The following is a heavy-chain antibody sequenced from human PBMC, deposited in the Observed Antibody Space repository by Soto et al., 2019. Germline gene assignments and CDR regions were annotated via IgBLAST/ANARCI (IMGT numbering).Heavy chain of an antibody. Sequence: GGSLRLSCAASGFTFSDHYMDWVRQAPGKGLEWVGRTRNKANSYTTEYAASVKGRFTISRDDSKNSLYLQMNSLKTEDTAVYYCARGRTYYYDSSGYYFDYLGQGTLVTVSS. V-gene: IGHV3-72*01. D-gene: IGHD3-22*01. CDR2: TRNKANSYTT. CDR3: ARGRTYYYDSSGYYFDY. J-gene: IGHJ4*02. CDR1: GFTFSDHY.